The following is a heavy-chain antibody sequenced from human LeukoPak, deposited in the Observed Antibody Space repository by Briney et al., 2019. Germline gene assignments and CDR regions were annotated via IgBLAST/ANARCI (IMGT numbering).Heavy chain of an antibody. J-gene: IGHJ4*02. Sequence: PGGSLRLSCAASGFTFSRSWMSWIRQAPGKGLEWVANIKSDGTDEYYVDSVKGRFTISRDNAKNSLDLQMNSLRVEDTAVYYCATAARISSSYWGQGTLVTVSS. V-gene: IGHV3-7*01. CDR2: IKSDGTDE. CDR3: ATAARISSSY. D-gene: IGHD3-3*02. CDR1: GFTFSRSW.